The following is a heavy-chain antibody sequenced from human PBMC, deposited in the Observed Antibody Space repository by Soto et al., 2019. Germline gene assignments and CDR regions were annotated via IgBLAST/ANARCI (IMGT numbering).Heavy chain of an antibody. D-gene: IGHD6-19*01. CDR3: ARDSVSVAGEGFDN. CDR1: GGPVSGFY. Sequence: QVQLQESGPGLVKPSETLSLTCTVSGGPVSGFYWSWIRQPAGKGLEWIGRLYSSGSTNYNPSLKSRVNMSVDTSKNQFSLTLASVTAADSAVYYCARDSVSVAGEGFDNGGQGTRVTVSS. V-gene: IGHV4-4*07. CDR2: LYSSGST. J-gene: IGHJ4*02.